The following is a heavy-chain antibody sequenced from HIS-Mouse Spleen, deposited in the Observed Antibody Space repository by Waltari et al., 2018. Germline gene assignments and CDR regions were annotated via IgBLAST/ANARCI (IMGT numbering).Heavy chain of an antibody. CDR3: ARGSISSAFDI. CDR2: ISYDGSNK. CDR1: GFPFSSYA. Sequence: QVQLVESGGGVVQPGRSLRLSCAASGFPFSSYAMHWVRQAPGKGLEWVAVISYDGSNKYYADSVKGRFTISRDNSKNTLYLQMNSLRAEDTAVYYCARGSISSAFDIWGQGTMVTVSS. J-gene: IGHJ3*02. V-gene: IGHV3-30-3*01.